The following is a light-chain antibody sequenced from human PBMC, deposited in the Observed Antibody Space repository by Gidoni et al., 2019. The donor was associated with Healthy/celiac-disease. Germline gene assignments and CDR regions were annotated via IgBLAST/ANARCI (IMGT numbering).Light chain of an antibody. J-gene: IGLJ3*02. CDR3: QSYDSSLSGWV. CDR2: GNS. Sequence: QSVLTQPPSVSGAPGKRVTISCTGSSSNIGAGYDVHWYQQLPGTAPKLLIYGNSNRPSGVPDLFAGSKSGTSAALAITGLQAEDEADYYCQSYDSSLSGWVFGGGTKLTVL. V-gene: IGLV1-40*01. CDR1: SSNIGAGYD.